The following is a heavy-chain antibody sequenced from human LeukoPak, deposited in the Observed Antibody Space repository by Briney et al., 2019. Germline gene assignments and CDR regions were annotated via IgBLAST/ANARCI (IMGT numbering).Heavy chain of an antibody. CDR1: GGSFSGYY. V-gene: IGHV4-34*01. Sequence: PSETLSLTCAVYGGSFSGYYWSWIRQPSGKGLEWIGEINHSGSTYYNPSLKSRVTISVDTSKNQFSLKLSSVTAADTAVYYCAREGSSGWNPAYYYYYMDVWGKGTTVTVSS. CDR2: INHSGST. CDR3: AREGSSGWNPAYYYYYMDV. D-gene: IGHD6-19*01. J-gene: IGHJ6*03.